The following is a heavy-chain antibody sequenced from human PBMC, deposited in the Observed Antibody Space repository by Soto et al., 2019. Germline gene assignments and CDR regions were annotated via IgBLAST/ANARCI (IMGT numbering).Heavy chain of an antibody. CDR1: GFSFNPYV. J-gene: IGHJ4*02. Sequence: GGSLRLSCVASGFSFNPYVMAWVRQAPGKGLEWVAVIRYDGSNKHYADSVKGRFTISRDNSKNTLYLQMNSLRAEDTAVYYCAKVAGGTHYFDYWGQGTLVTVSS. CDR2: IRYDGSNK. CDR3: AKVAGGTHYFDY. V-gene: IGHV3-30*02.